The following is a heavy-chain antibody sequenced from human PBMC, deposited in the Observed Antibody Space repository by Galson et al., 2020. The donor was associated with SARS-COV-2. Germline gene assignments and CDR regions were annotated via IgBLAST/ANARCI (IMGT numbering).Heavy chain of an antibody. J-gene: IGHJ4*02. CDR1: GYTFTDYY. Sequence: GESLKISCKASGYTFTDYYMHWMRQAPGQGLEWLGWIDLSNGATNYAPKFQGRVTMTRDTSISTAYMDLSGLKPDDTAVYYCARDSASLAGTLFDYWGQGTLVTVSS. D-gene: IGHD6-19*01. CDR3: ARDSASLAGTLFDY. CDR2: IDLSNGAT. V-gene: IGHV1-2*02.